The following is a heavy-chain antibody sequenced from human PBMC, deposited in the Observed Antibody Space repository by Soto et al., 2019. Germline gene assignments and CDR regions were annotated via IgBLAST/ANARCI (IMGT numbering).Heavy chain of an antibody. CDR3: ATDGPLRYSSNPKAFEM. CDR2: IWHDGTKE. Sequence: QVQLVESGGGVVQPGRSLRLSCAASGFTFSSHAMHWVRQAPGKGLEWVALIWHDGTKEYYADSVKGRFTISRDNSKSTLSLQMSSLRVEDTAVYYCATDGPLRYSSNPKAFEMWGRGTMVTVSS. CDR1: GFTFSSHA. V-gene: IGHV3-33*01. J-gene: IGHJ3*02. D-gene: IGHD6-19*01.